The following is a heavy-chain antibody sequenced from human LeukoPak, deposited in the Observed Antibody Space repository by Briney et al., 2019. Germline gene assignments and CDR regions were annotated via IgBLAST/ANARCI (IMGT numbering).Heavy chain of an antibody. CDR2: ISYDGSNK. D-gene: IGHD3-22*01. CDR1: GFTFSSYA. CDR3: ARDLASSGYYYFDY. Sequence: GGSLRLSCAASGFTFSSYAMHWVRQAPCKGLEWVAVISYDGSNKYYADSVKGRFTISRDNSKNTLYLQMSSLRAEDTAVYYCARDLASSGYYYFDYWGQGTLVTVSS. J-gene: IGHJ4*02. V-gene: IGHV3-30*04.